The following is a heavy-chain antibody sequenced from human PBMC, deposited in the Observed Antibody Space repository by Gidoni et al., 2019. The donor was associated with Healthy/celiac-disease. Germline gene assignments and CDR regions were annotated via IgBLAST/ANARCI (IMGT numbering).Heavy chain of an antibody. CDR3: ARDWNQGDSDTTAESNDAFDI. J-gene: IGHJ3*02. CDR2: ISYDGSNK. V-gene: IGHV3-30*04. D-gene: IGHD2-21*02. Sequence: QVKLVESGGGVGQPGRSLRPPCADSGFTFRSYAMHWVRQAPGKGLEWVAVISYDGSNKYYADSVKGRFTISRDNSKNTLYLQMNSLRAEDTAVYYCARDWNQGDSDTTAESNDAFDIWGQGTMVTVSS. CDR1: GFTFRSYA.